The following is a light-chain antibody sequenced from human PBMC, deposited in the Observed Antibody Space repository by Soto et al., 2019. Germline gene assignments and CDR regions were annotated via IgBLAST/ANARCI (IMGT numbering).Light chain of an antibody. V-gene: IGLV1-44*01. CDR2: SNS. CDR1: RSNLGSNV. J-gene: IGLJ2*01. Sequence: QSVLTQPPSASGTPGQRVTISCSGSRSNLGSNVVNWYQQLPGAAPKLLIYSNSQRASGVPDRFSSSKSGTSASLAISGLQSEDEAHYYCAAWDDSPWQGVFGGGTQLTVL. CDR3: AAWDDSPWQGV.